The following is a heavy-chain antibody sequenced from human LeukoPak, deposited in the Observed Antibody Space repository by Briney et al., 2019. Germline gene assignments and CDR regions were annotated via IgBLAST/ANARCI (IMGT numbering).Heavy chain of an antibody. J-gene: IGHJ6*02. Sequence: ASVKVSCKASGYTFTGYYMHWVRQAPGQGLEWMGWTNPNSGVTDYAQKFQGRVTMTRDTSISTVYMEVSRLRSDDTAVYYCARDQRYCTSTSCYSWAMDVWGQGTMVTVSS. CDR3: ARDQRYCTSTSCYSWAMDV. CDR2: TNPNSGVT. CDR1: GYTFTGYY. D-gene: IGHD2-2*01. V-gene: IGHV1-2*02.